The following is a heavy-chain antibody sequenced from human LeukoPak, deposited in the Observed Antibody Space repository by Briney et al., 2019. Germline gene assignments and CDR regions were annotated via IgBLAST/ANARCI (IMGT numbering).Heavy chain of an antibody. CDR2: INSDGINT. Sequence: GGSLRLSCAASGFTFSNYWMHWVRHAPGKGLVWVSRINSDGINTSYADSVKGRFTISRDNAKNTLYLQMNSLRAEDTAVYYCARDDCGGDCYCFWGQGTLVTVSS. CDR1: GFTFSNYW. V-gene: IGHV3-74*01. CDR3: ARDDCGGDCYCF. D-gene: IGHD2-21*02. J-gene: IGHJ4*02.